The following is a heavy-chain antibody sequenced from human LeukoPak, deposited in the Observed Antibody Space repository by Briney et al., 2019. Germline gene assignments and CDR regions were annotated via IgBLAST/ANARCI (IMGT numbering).Heavy chain of an antibody. CDR1: GFMFSSHW. J-gene: IGHJ3*02. V-gene: IGHV3-7*01. Sequence: GGSLRLSCSASGFMFSSHWMSWVRQAPGKGLEWVANIKQDGSEKYYVDSVKGRFTISRDNAKNSLYLQMNSLRAEDTAVYYCAREQRAEGAFDIWGQGTMVTVSS. CDR2: IKQDGSEK. CDR3: AREQRAEGAFDI. D-gene: IGHD5-18*01.